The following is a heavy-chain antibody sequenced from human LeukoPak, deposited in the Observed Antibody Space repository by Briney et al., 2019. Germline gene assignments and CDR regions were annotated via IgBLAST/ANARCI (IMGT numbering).Heavy chain of an antibody. CDR1: GGTFTSYA. D-gene: IGHD2-2*03. CDR3: ARGMDIVVVPAATGLFDY. J-gene: IGHJ4*02. CDR2: IIPIFGTA. V-gene: IGHV1-69*06. Sequence: SVKVSCKASGGTFTSYAISWVRQAPGQGLEWMGGIIPIFGTANYAQKFQGRVTITADKSTSTAYMELSSLRSEDTAVYYCARGMDIVVVPAATGLFDYWGQGTLVTVSS.